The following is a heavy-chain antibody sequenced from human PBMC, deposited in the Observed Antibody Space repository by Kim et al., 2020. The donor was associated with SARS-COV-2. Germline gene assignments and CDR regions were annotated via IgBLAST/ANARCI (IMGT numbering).Heavy chain of an antibody. V-gene: IGHV4-31*03. Sequence: SETLSLTCTVSGGSISSGGYYWSWIRQHPGKGLEWIGYIYYSGSTYYNPSLKSRVTISVDTSKNQFSLKLSSVTAADTAMYYCARDPRGGKYFDYWGQGTLVTVSS. CDR1: GGSISSGGYY. CDR3: ARDPRGGKYFDY. J-gene: IGHJ4*02. D-gene: IGHD3-16*01. CDR2: IYYSGST.